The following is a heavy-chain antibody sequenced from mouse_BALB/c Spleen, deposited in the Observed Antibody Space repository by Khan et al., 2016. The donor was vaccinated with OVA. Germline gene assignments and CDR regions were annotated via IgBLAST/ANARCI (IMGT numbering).Heavy chain of an antibody. J-gene: IGHJ3*01. CDR1: GFSLTSYG. D-gene: IGHD1-1*01. CDR3: ARAFYYGAWFAY. CDR2: IWAGGRT. V-gene: IGHV2-9*02. Sequence: QVQLKQSGPGLVVPSQTLSITCTVSGFSLTSYGVHWVRQPPGKGLEWLGVIWAGGRTNHNSALMSRLSISKDNSKSQVFLKMNSLQTDDTAMYYCARAFYYGAWFAYWGQGTLVTVSA.